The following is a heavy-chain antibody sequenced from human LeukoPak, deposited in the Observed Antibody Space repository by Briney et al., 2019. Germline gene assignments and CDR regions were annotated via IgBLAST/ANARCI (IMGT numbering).Heavy chain of an antibody. CDR2: ISSSSSYI. CDR3: ARGVGATTDGDY. CDR1: GFTFSSYS. D-gene: IGHD1-26*01. Sequence: PGGSLRLSCAASGFTFSSYSMNWVRQAPGKGMEWVSSISSSSSYIYYADSVKGRFTISRDNAKNSLYLQMNSLRAEDTAVYYCARGVGATTDGDYWGQGTLVTVSS. J-gene: IGHJ4*02. V-gene: IGHV3-21*01.